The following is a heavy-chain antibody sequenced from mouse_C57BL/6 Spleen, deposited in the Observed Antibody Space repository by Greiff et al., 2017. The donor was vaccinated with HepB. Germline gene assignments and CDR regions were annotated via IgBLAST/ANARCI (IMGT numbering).Heavy chain of an antibody. CDR2: IDPSDSYT. D-gene: IGHD1-1*01. Sequence: QVQLQHPGAELVMPGASVKLSCKASGYTFTSYWMHWVKQRPGQGLEWIGEIDPSDSYTNYNQKFKGKSTLTVDKSSSTAYMQLSSLTSEDSAVYYCARDITTVVAHWYFDVWGTGTTVTVSS. J-gene: IGHJ1*03. CDR3: ARDITTVVAHWYFDV. CDR1: GYTFTSYW. V-gene: IGHV1-69*01.